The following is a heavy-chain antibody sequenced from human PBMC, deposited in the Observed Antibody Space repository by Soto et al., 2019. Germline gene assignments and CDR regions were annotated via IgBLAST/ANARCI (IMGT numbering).Heavy chain of an antibody. D-gene: IGHD3-22*01. V-gene: IGHV1-2*02. J-gene: IGHJ3*02. CDR1: GYTFTGYY. CDR3: ARDLGSGYYDSSGYYVGPYAFDI. CDR2: INPNSGGT. Sequence: VASVKVSCKASGYTFTGYYMHWVRQAPGQGLEWMGWINPNSGGTNYAQKFQGRVTMTRDTSISTAYMELSRLRSDDTAVYYCARDLGSGYYDSSGYYVGPYAFDIWGQGTMVTVSS.